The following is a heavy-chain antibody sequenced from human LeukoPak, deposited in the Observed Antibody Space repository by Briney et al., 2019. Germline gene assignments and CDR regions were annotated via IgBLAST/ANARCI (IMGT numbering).Heavy chain of an antibody. J-gene: IGHJ4*02. Sequence: SETLSLTCAVSGGSISSNNWWSWVRQPPGKGLEWIGEIFHSGSANYNPSLKSRVTISVDKSKNQFSLKVNSVTAADTAVYYCARNEGSSDFNYWGQGTLVTVSS. CDR3: ARNEGSSDFNY. D-gene: IGHD6-25*01. V-gene: IGHV4-4*02. CDR1: GGSISSNNW. CDR2: IFHSGSA.